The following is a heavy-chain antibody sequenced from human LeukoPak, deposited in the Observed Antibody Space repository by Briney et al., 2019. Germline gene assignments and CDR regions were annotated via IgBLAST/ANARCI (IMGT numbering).Heavy chain of an antibody. D-gene: IGHD2-2*01. V-gene: IGHV1-8*02. J-gene: IGHJ6*03. Sequence: ASVKVSCKASGYTFTSYGISWVRQAPGQGLEWMGWISAYNGNTGYAQKFQGRVTMTRNTSISTAYMELSSLRSEDTAVYYCARGSVGYCSSTSCYVVYYMDVWGKGTTVTVSS. CDR1: GYTFTSYG. CDR3: ARGSVGYCSSTSCYVVYYMDV. CDR2: ISAYNGNT.